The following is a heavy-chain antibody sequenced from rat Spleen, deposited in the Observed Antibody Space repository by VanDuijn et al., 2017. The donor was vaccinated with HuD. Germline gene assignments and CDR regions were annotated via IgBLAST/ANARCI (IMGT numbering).Heavy chain of an antibody. CDR2: IWGDGST. V-gene: IGHV2-77*01. Sequence: QVQMKETGPGLVQTTQTLSVTCTVSGFSLTSYGVHWVRQAPGKGLEWMGIIWGDGSTNYNSALKSRLSISRDTSKSQVFLTMNSLQTDDTAVYYCAALAAPFMDAWGQGASVTVSS. CDR1: GFSLTSYG. CDR3: AALAAPFMDA. D-gene: IGHD1-2*01. J-gene: IGHJ4*01.